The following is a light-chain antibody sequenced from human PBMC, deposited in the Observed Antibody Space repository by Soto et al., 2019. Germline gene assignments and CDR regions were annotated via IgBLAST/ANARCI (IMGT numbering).Light chain of an antibody. J-gene: IGLJ1*01. V-gene: IGLV2-23*02. CDR2: EVS. Sequence: QSVLTQPASVSGSPGQSITISCTGTSSDVGNYNLVSWYQQHPGKAPKLMIYEVSKRPSGVSNSFSGSKSGNTASLTISELQSEDEADYYCCSYAGSTTFNVFGTGTKLTVL. CDR1: SSDVGNYNL. CDR3: CSYAGSTTFNV.